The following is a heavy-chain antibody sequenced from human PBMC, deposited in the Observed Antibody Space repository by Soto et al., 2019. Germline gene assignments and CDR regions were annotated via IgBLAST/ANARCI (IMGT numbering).Heavy chain of an antibody. D-gene: IGHD3-10*01. CDR1: GLSLSTYS. CDR2: ISGSSDTI. J-gene: IGHJ6*02. Sequence: EVQLVESGGGLVQRGGSLRLSCVASGLSLSTYSLNWVRQAPRKGLEWVSYISGSSDTIYYADSVEGRYTISRDNAKNSLYLHMNSLRDDDTAVYFCARGFDLQYGMDVWGQGTTVTVSS. V-gene: IGHV3-48*02. CDR3: ARGFDLQYGMDV.